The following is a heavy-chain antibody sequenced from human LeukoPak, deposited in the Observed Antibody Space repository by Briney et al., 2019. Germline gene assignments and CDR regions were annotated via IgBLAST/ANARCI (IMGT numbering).Heavy chain of an antibody. CDR2: INPNSGGT. J-gene: IGHJ4*02. D-gene: IGHD6-6*01. CDR3: ARVPRIAARRYYFDY. V-gene: IGHV1-2*02. Sequence: ASVKVSCKASGYTFTGYYMHWVRQAPGQGLEWMGWINPNSGGTNYAQKLQGRVTMTRDTSISTAYMELSRLRSDDTAVYYCARVPRIAARRYYFDYWGQGTLVTVSS. CDR1: GYTFTGYY.